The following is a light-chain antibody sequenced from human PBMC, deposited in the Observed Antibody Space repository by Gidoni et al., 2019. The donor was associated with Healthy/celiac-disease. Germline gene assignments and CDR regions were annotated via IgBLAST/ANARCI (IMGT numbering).Light chain of an antibody. V-gene: IGLV1-47*01. CDR3: AAWDDSLSGHVV. Sequence: QSVLSQPPSASGTPWQRVTISCSGSSSNIGSNYVYWYQQLPGTAPKLLIYRNNQRPSGVPDRFSGSKSGTSASLAISGLRSEDEADYYCAAWDDSLSGHVVFGGGTKLTVL. J-gene: IGLJ2*01. CDR1: SSNIGSNY. CDR2: RNN.